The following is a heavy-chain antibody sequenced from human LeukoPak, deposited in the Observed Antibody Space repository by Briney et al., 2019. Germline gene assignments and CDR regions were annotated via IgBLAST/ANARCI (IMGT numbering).Heavy chain of an antibody. D-gene: IGHD3-16*01. Sequence: GRALRLSCAASRFTFSRFEMNWVRQAPGTGLEWVSYISNSGSTIYYADSVKGRFTISRDNDNNSLSLHMNGLRVEDTAIYYCVRDETFSAWGQGTLVTVSS. CDR3: VRDETFSA. CDR1: RFTFSRFE. V-gene: IGHV3-48*03. J-gene: IGHJ5*02. CDR2: ISNSGSTI.